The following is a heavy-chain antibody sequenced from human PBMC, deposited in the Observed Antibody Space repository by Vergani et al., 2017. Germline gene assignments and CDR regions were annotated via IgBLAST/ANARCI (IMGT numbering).Heavy chain of an antibody. CDR3: AGASIVPAAIMEVYYYYGMDV. Sequence: QVQLVQSGAEVKKPGSSVKVSCKASGGTFSSYAISWVRQAPGQGLEWMGRIIPIFGTANYAQKFQGRVTITADESTSTAYMEMSSLRSEDTAVYYCAGASIVPAAIMEVYYYYGMDVWGQGTTVTVSS. CDR2: IIPIFGTA. J-gene: IGHJ6*02. D-gene: IGHD2-2*02. CDR1: GGTFSSYA. V-gene: IGHV1-69*18.